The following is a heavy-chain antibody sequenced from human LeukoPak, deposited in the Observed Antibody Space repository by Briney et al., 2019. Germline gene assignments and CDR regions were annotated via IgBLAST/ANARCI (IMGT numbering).Heavy chain of an antibody. V-gene: IGHV3-23*01. D-gene: IGHD1-14*01. CDR1: GFTFSNYA. J-gene: IGHJ5*02. CDR2: ISGSGAKT. CDR3: SKDPVPHGNGLYWFDP. Sequence: GGSLRLSCAASGFTFSNYAVSWVRQAPGKGLEWVSGISGSGAKTYYADSVKGRFTISRDNSRNPLYRKLNSLRVEDTAVYYCSKDPVPHGNGLYWFDPWGQGTLVTVSS.